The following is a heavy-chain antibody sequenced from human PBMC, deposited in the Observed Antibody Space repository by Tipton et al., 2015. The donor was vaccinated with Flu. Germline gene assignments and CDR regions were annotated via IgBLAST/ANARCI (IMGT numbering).Heavy chain of an antibody. Sequence: GSLRLSCAASGFTVSSNYMSWVRQAPGKGLEWVSVIYSGGSTYYADSVKGRFTISRDNSKNTLYLQMNSLRAEDTAVYYCASSIGYSYGGGLDYWGQGTLVTVSS. J-gene: IGHJ4*02. V-gene: IGHV3-66*01. CDR1: GFTVSSNY. CDR2: IYSGGST. D-gene: IGHD5-18*01. CDR3: ASSIGYSYGGGLDY.